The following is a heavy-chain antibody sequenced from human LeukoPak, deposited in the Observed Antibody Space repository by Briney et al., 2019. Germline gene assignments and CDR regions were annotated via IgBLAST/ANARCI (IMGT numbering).Heavy chain of an antibody. CDR3: ARNWLGLLPFDY. CDR1: GYTFTGYY. V-gene: IGHV1-2*02. D-gene: IGHD6-19*01. J-gene: IGHJ4*02. CDR2: INPNSGGT. Sequence: ASVKVSCKASGYTFTGYYMHWVRQAPGQGLEWMGWINPNSGGTNYAQKFQGRVTMTRDTSISTAYMELSRLRSDDTAAYYCARNWLGLLPFDYWGQGTLVTVSS.